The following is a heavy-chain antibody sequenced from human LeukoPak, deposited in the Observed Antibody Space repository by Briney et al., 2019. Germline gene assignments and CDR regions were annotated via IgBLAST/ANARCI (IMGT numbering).Heavy chain of an antibody. CDR3: ARLRALCAFDI. CDR2: IYSGGST. CDR1: GFTVSSNY. J-gene: IGHJ3*02. D-gene: IGHD3-16*01. V-gene: IGHV3-66*01. Sequence: PGGSLRLSCAASGFTVSSNYMSWVRQAPGKGLEWVSVIYSGGSTYYADSVKGRFTISRDNSKNTLYLQMNSLRAEDTAVYCCARLRALCAFDIWGQGTMVTVSS.